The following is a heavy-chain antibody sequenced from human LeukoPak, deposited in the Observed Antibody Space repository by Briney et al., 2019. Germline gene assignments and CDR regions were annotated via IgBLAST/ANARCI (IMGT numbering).Heavy chain of an antibody. Sequence: PSETLSLTCAVSGGSFSGYYWSWIRQPPGKGLEWIGEINHSGSTNYNPSLKSRVTISVDTSKNHFSLKLSSVAAADTSVYYCARSLRYFYKYYFDYWGQGTLVTVSS. CDR2: INHSGST. D-gene: IGHD3-9*01. V-gene: IGHV4-34*01. CDR1: GGSFSGYY. J-gene: IGHJ4*02. CDR3: ARSLRYFYKYYFDY.